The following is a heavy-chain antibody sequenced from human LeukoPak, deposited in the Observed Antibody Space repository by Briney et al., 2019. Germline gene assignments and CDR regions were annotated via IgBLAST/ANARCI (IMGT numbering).Heavy chain of an antibody. V-gene: IGHV3-21*01. D-gene: IGHD5-18*01. CDR2: ISRSNIYK. CDR3: ARARSSYGYGDAFDI. CDR1: GFTFSSYE. J-gene: IGHJ3*02. Sequence: PGGSLRLSCAASGFTFSSYEMNWVRLAPGKGLEWVSSISRSNIYKYYADSVKGRFTISRDNSKNTLYLQMNSLRAEDTAVYYCARARSSYGYGDAFDIWGQGTMVTVSS.